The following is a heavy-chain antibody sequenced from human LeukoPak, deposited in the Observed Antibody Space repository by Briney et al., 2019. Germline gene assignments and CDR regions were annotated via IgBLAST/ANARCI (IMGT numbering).Heavy chain of an antibody. J-gene: IGHJ4*02. D-gene: IGHD2-15*01. V-gene: IGHV5-51*01. CDR1: GYSFTSYW. CDR2: IYPGDSDT. Sequence: GESLKISCKGSGYSFTSYWIGWVRQMPGKGLEWMGIIYPGDSDTRYSPSFQGQVTISADKSISTAYLQWSGLKASDTAMYYCARHCSGGSCYPGFDYWGQGTLVTVSS. CDR3: ARHCSGGSCYPGFDY.